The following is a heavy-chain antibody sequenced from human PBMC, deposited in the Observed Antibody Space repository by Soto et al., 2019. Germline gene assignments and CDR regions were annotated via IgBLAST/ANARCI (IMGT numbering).Heavy chain of an antibody. CDR3: ARGYYDSSGPGAFDI. CDR1: GGSISSYY. CDR2: IYYSGST. V-gene: IGHV4-59*01. Sequence: QVQLQESGPGLVKPSETLSLTCTVSGGSISSYYWSWIRQPPGKGLEWIGYIYYSGSTNYNPSLKSRVTISVDMSKNQFSLKLSSVTAADTAVYYCARGYYDSSGPGAFDIWGQGTMVTVSS. D-gene: IGHD3-22*01. J-gene: IGHJ3*02.